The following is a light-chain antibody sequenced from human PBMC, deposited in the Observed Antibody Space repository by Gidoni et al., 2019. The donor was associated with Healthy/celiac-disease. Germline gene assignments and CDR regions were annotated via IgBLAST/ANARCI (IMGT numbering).Light chain of an antibody. CDR2: KAS. J-gene: IGKJ1*01. Sequence: DIQMTQSPSTLSASVGDRVTITCRASQSISSWLAWYQQKPGKAPKLLIYKASSLESGVPSRFSGSGSGTEFTLTISSLQPDDFATYYCQQYNSFWTFAQXTKVEIK. V-gene: IGKV1-5*03. CDR3: QQYNSFWT. CDR1: QSISSW.